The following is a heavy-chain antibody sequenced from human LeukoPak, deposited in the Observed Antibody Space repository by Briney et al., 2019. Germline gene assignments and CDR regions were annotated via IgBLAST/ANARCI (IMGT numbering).Heavy chain of an antibody. V-gene: IGHV4-39*01. J-gene: IGHJ4*02. CDR2: IYYTGST. CDR3: ARRGGSGRAFDY. Sequence: SETVSLTCSDSGASISGGTYYWGWIRQPPGKGLEWIGSIYYTGSTYDNPSLKSRVTISVDTSKNQFSLKLSSVTAADTAVYYCARRGGSGRAFDYWGQGTLVTVSS. D-gene: IGHD1-26*01. CDR1: GASISGGTYY.